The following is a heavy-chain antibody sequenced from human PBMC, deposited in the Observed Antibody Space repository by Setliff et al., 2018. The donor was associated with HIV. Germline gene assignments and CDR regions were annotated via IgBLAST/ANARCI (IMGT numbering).Heavy chain of an antibody. CDR3: ARGLYGDYGGDLNWLDP. D-gene: IGHD4-17*01. CDR1: GYNFENYA. CDR2: INANSGSP. V-gene: IGHV7-4-1*02. J-gene: IGHJ5*02. Sequence: ASVKVSCKTSGYNFENYAINWVRQAPGQGLEWMGWINANSGSPTYAQAFTGRFLFSVDTAVATAYLQINNLKTEDTAVYFCARGLYGDYGGDLNWLDPWGHGTRVTV.